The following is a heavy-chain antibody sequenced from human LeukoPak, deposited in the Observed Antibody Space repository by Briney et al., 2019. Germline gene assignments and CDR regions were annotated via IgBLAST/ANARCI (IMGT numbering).Heavy chain of an antibody. CDR3: VRDHDYAFDY. D-gene: IGHD4-17*01. Sequence: GGSLRLSCAASGFTFSDYYMSWIRQAPGKGLEWVSYISSSNSYTNYADSVKGRFYADSVKGRFALSRDNAQNSLYLQMTSLRDEDTAVYYCVRDHDYAFDYWGQGAPVTVPS. CDR2: ISSSNSYT. J-gene: IGHJ4*02. CDR1: GFTFSDYY. V-gene: IGHV3-11*06.